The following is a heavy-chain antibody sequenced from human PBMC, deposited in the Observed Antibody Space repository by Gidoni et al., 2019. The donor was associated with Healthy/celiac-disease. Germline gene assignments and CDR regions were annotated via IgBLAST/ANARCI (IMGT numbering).Heavy chain of an antibody. CDR1: GGTFSSYA. CDR2: IIPIFGTA. CDR3: ASSPGDGYNFYFDY. D-gene: IGHD5-12*01. Sequence: QVQLVQSGAEVKKPGSSVKVSCKASGGTFSSYAISWLRQGPGQGLEWMGGIIPIFGTANYAQKFQGRVTITADESTSTAYRELSSLRSEDTAVYYCASSPGDGYNFYFDYWGQGTLVTVSS. V-gene: IGHV1-69*01. J-gene: IGHJ4*02.